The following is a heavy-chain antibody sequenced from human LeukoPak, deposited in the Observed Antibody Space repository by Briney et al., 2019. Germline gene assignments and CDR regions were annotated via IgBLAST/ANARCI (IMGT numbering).Heavy chain of an antibody. CDR3: AKAAIDCSGGSCYSFGYYYGRDV. Sequence: PGRSLRLSCAASGFTFSSYGMHWVRQAPGKGLEWVAVISYDASNKYYADSVKGRFTISRDNSKNTLYLQMNSLRAEDTAVYYCAKAAIDCSGGSCYSFGYYYGRDVGGKGTTATVSS. D-gene: IGHD2-15*01. CDR1: GFTFSSYG. CDR2: ISYDASNK. J-gene: IGHJ6*04. V-gene: IGHV3-30*18.